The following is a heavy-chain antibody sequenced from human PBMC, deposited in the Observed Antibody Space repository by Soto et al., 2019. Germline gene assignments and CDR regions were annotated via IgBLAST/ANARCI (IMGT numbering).Heavy chain of an antibody. CDR1: VLSVDTTYC. Sequence: ASVKVSCKASVLSVDTTYCIHWVRRAPGQGLEWMGSINPNSGDTNYAQNFQGRVTMTRDTSISTAYMEVSSLTSDDTAVYYCGSPRSGPSPDVGHWGHGTVVTVSS. J-gene: IGHJ4*01. D-gene: IGHD2-15*01. CDR3: GSPRSGPSPDVGH. CDR2: INPNSGDT. V-gene: IGHV1-2*02.